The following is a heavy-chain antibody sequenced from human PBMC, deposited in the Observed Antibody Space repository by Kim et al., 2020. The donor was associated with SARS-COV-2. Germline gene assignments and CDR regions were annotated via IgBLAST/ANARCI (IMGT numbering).Heavy chain of an antibody. CDR3: ARSGGNYYDSHPSGD. CDR1: GGTFSSYA. CDR2: IIPIFGTA. Sequence: SVKVSCKASGGTFSSYAISWVRQAPGQGLEWMGGIIPIFGTANYAQKFQGRVTITADESTSTAYMELSSLRSEDTAVYYCARSGGNYYDSHPSGDWGQGTLVTVSS. J-gene: IGHJ4*02. D-gene: IGHD3-22*01. V-gene: IGHV1-69*13.